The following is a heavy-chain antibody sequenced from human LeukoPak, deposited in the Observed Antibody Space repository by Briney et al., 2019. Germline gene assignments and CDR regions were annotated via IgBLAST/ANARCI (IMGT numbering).Heavy chain of an antibody. J-gene: IGHJ4*02. D-gene: IGHD4-23*01. CDR1: GGSFSGYY. CDR3: ARGGKATVVTM. V-gene: IGHV4-34*01. CDR2: INHSGST. Sequence: SETLSLTCAVYGGSFSGYYWSWIRQPPGKGLEWIGEINHSGSTNYNPSLKSRVSMSVDTSKNQFSLKLTSVTAADTAVYYCARGGKATVVTMWGQGILVTVSS.